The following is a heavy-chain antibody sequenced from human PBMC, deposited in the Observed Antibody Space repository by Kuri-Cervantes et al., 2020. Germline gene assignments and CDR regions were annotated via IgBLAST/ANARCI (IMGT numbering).Heavy chain of an antibody. CDR2: VYHSGDT. J-gene: IGHJ5*02. Sequence: ESLKISGVVPGYSIISGYYWAWIRQPPGKGLEWIGSVYHSGDTYYNPSLKSRVTISVDTSKNQFFLKLSSVAAADTAVYYRARHRRITIFGAAGGFDPWGQGTLVTVSS. CDR3: ARHRRITIFGAAGGFDP. D-gene: IGHD3-3*01. CDR1: GYSIISGYY. V-gene: IGHV4-38-2*01.